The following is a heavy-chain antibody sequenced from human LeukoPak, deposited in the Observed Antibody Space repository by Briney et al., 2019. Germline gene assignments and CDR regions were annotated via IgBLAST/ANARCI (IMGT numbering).Heavy chain of an antibody. V-gene: IGHV4-59*01. J-gene: IGHJ4*02. CDR1: GFTFSSYS. Sequence: KPGGSLRLSCAASGFTFSSYSMNWIRQPPGKGLEWIGYIYYSGSANFNPSLKSRVTISVDTSKTQFSLKLRSVTAADTAVYYCARAGDGIGYYYFDYWGQGTLVTVSS. CDR2: IYYSGSA. D-gene: IGHD3-22*01. CDR3: ARAGDGIGYYYFDY.